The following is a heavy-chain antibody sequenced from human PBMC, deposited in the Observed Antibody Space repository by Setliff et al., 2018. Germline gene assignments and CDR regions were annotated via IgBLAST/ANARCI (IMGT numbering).Heavy chain of an antibody. J-gene: IGHJ1*01. Sequence: AGGSLRLSCAASGFTFSNYLMSWVRQAPGKGLEWVANIKQDGSEKHYVGSVKGRFTISRDDARNSVYLQMNSLRAEDTAVYYCARDHGELGQERRTHFFRHWGQGTLVTVSS. CDR3: ARDHGELGQERRTHFFRH. CDR1: GFTFSNYL. CDR2: IKQDGSEK. D-gene: IGHD1-1*01. V-gene: IGHV3-7*01.